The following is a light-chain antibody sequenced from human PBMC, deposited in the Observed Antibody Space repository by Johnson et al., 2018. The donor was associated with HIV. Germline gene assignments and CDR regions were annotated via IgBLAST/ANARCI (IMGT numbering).Light chain of an antibody. V-gene: IGLV1-51*02. J-gene: IGLJ1*01. CDR3: GTWDSSLSLFV. Sequence: QPVLTQPPSVSAAPGQKVTISCSGNSSNIENYFVSWYQQLPGAAPRLLIYEDNKRPSGIPDRFSGSKSGTSATLGITGLQSGDEADYYCGTWDSSLSLFVFGTGTKVTVL. CDR2: EDN. CDR1: SSNIENYF.